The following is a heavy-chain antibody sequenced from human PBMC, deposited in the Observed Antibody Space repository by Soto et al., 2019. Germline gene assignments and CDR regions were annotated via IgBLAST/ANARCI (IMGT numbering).Heavy chain of an antibody. Sequence: SETLSLTCTVSGGSISSYYWSWIRQPPGKGLEWIGYIYYSGSTNYNPSLKSRVTISVDTSKNQFSLKLSSVTAADTAVYYCARRGSGSYYNVYYYYSTDVWGKGTSVTLSS. J-gene: IGHJ6*03. V-gene: IGHV4-59*08. CDR3: ARRGSGSYYNVYYYYSTDV. CDR1: GGSISSYY. CDR2: IYYSGST. D-gene: IGHD3-10*01.